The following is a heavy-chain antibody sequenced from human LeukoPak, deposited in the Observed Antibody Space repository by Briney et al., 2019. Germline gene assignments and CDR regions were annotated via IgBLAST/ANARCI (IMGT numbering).Heavy chain of an antibody. CDR2: ISSGGDIM. CDR1: GLRFSDYY. CDR3: AREGWDLNALDI. J-gene: IGHJ3*02. Sequence: GGSLRLSCAASGLRFSDYYVSWIRQAPGKGLQWVSYISSGGDIMHYADSVKGRFTISRDNAKNSLYLQMDSLRVEDTAVYYCAREGWDLNALDIWGQGTMVTVSP. V-gene: IGHV3-11*04. D-gene: IGHD1-26*01.